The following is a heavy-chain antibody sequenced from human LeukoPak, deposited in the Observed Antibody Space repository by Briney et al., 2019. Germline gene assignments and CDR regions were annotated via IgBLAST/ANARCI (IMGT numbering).Heavy chain of an antibody. CDR3: ASPWPYQLSAFDI. D-gene: IGHD2-2*01. Sequence: SETLSLTCAVYGGSFSGYYWSWIRQPPGKGLEWIGEINHSGSTNYNPSLKSRVTISVDTSKSQFSLKLSSVTAADTAVYYCASPWPYQLSAFDIWGQGTLVTVSS. J-gene: IGHJ3*02. V-gene: IGHV4-34*01. CDR1: GGSFSGYY. CDR2: INHSGST.